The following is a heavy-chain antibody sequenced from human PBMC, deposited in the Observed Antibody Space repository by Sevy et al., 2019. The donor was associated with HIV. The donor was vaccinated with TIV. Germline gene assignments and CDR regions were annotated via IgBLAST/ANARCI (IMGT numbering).Heavy chain of an antibody. CDR3: AKAKGVAARRSKYYYYYGMDV. D-gene: IGHD6-6*01. J-gene: IGHJ6*02. CDR1: GFTFSSYA. V-gene: IGHV3-23*01. CDR2: ISGSGGST. Sequence: GGSLRLSCAASGFTFSSYAMSWVRQAPGKGLEWVSAISGSGGSTYYADSVKGRFTISRDNSKNTLYLQMNSLRAEDTAVYYCAKAKGVAARRSKYYYYYGMDVWGQGTTVTVSS.